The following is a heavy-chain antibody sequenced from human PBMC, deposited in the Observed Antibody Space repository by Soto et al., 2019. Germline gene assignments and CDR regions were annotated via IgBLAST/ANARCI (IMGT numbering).Heavy chain of an antibody. CDR2: ISYDGSNK. V-gene: IGHV3-30*18. CDR1: GFTVSSYG. J-gene: IGHJ6*02. D-gene: IGHD6-13*01. Sequence: PGGLLRLSCAASGFTVSSYGMHWVRQAPGKGLEWVAVISYDGSNKYYADSVKGRFTISRDNSKNTLYLQMNSLRAEDTAVYYCAKGKIAAAGPKYYYYYGMDVWGQGTTVTVS. CDR3: AKGKIAAAGPKYYYYYGMDV.